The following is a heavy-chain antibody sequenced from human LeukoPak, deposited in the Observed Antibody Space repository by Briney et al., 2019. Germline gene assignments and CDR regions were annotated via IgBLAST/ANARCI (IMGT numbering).Heavy chain of an antibody. CDR2: IRYDGSNK. CDR3: AKERDTAMVTIDY. CDR1: GFTFSSYG. J-gene: IGHJ4*02. V-gene: IGHV3-30*02. D-gene: IGHD5-18*01. Sequence: PGGSLRLSCAASGFTFSSYGMHWVRQAPGKGLEWVAVIRYDGSNKYYADSVKGRFTISRDNSKNTLYLQMSSLRAEDTAVYYCAKERDTAMVTIDYWGQGTLVTVSS.